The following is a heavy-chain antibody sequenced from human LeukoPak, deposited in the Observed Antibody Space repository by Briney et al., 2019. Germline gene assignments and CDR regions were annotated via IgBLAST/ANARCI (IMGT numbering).Heavy chain of an antibody. CDR2: IRYDGSNK. V-gene: IGHV3-30*02. J-gene: IGHJ5*02. Sequence: GGSLRLSCAASGFTFSTYGMHWVRQAPGKGLEWVAFIRYDGSNKYYTDSVKGRFTISRDNSKNTLYLQMNSLRAEDTAVYYCTKGGLIVNWFDPWGQGTLVTVSS. CDR3: TKGGLIVNWFDP. CDR1: GFTFSTYG. D-gene: IGHD3-10*01.